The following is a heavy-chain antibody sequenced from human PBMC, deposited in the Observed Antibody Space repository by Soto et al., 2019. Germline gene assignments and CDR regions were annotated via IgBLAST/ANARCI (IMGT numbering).Heavy chain of an antibody. V-gene: IGHV3-23*01. D-gene: IGHD5-12*01. CDR1: GFTFSSYA. J-gene: IGHJ5*02. Sequence: GGSLRLSSTASGFTFSSYAMSWVRQAPGKGLEWVSGISGSGGSTYYADSVKGRFTISRDNSKNTLYLQMNSLRAEDTAVYYCAKVPTSGYDFWFDPWGQGTLVTVSS. CDR2: ISGSGGST. CDR3: AKVPTSGYDFWFDP.